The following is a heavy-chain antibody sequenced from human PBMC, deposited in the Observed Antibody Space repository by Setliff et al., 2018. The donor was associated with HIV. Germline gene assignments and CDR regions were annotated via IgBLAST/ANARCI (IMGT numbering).Heavy chain of an antibody. V-gene: IGHV3-11*05. CDR2: ISSGRIYT. J-gene: IGHJ4*02. CDR3: ARVGLWSHYSPDY. CDR1: GFTFSDHY. Sequence: PGESLRLSCAASGFTFSDHYMTWIRQAPGKGLEWISFISSGRIYTNYADSVKGRFTISRDDAKNSLYLEMNSLRVEDTAVYYCARVGLWSHYSPDYWGQGTLVTVSS. D-gene: IGHD3-3*01.